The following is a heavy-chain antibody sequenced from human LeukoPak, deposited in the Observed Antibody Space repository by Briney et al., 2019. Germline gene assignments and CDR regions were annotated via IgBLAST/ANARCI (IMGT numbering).Heavy chain of an antibody. Sequence: GGSLRLSCAASGFTFSSYAMSWVRQAPGKGLEWVSAISGSGGSTYYADSVKGRFTISRDNSKNTLYLQMNSLRAKDTAVYYCAISPYDFWSSFDYWGQGTLVTVSS. D-gene: IGHD3-3*01. V-gene: IGHV3-23*01. CDR2: ISGSGGST. CDR3: AISPYDFWSSFDY. J-gene: IGHJ4*02. CDR1: GFTFSSYA.